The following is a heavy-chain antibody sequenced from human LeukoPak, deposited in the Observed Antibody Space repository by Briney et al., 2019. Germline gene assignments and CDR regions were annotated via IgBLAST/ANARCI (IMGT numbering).Heavy chain of an antibody. CDR3: ARTNPVYGDYDY. Sequence: PGGSLRLSCAVSGFSVNDNYMSWVRQAPGKGLQWVSVMFPDGRTCYADSVKGRFTISRDLARNTLLLQMHSLRADDTAVHYCARTNPVYGDYDYWGQGTLVTVSS. CDR1: GFSVNDNY. CDR2: MFPDGRT. D-gene: IGHD4-17*01. V-gene: IGHV3-53*01. J-gene: IGHJ4*02.